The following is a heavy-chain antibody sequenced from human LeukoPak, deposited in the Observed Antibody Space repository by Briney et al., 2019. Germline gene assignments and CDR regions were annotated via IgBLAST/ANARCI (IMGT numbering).Heavy chain of an antibody. CDR3: ARGYDILTGTGWFDP. CDR2: ISAYNGNT. CDR1: GYTFTSYG. V-gene: IGHV1-18*01. D-gene: IGHD3-9*01. Sequence: GASVTVSCMASGYTFTSYGISWVRQAPGQGLEWMGWISAYNGNTNYAQKVQGRVTMTTDKSTSTDYMELRSLRSDDTAVYYCARGYDILTGTGWFDPWGQGTLVTVSS. J-gene: IGHJ5*02.